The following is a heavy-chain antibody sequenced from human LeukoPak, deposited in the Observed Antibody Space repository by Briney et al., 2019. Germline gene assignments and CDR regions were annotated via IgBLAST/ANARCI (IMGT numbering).Heavy chain of an antibody. CDR3: ARVGQLLYFFDP. V-gene: IGHV4-38-2*02. D-gene: IGHD2-2*02. Sequence: PSETLSLTCTVSGYSISSGYYWGWIRQPPGKGLEWIGSIYHSGSTYYNPSLKSRVTISVDTSKNRFSLKLSSVTAADTAVYYCARVGQLLYFFDPWGQGTLVTVSS. CDR1: GYSISSGYY. J-gene: IGHJ5*02. CDR2: IYHSGST.